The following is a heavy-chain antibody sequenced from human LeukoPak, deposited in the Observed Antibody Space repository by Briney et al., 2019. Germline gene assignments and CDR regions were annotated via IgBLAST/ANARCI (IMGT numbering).Heavy chain of an antibody. V-gene: IGHV4-59*01. CDR1: GGSISSYY. CDR3: AMRGTTYAFDI. Sequence: PSETLSLTCTVSGGSISSYYWSWIRQPPGKGLEWIGYIYYSGSTNYNPSLKSRVTISVDTSKNQFSLKLSSVTAADTAVYYCAMRGTTYAFDIWGQGTMVTVSP. D-gene: IGHD2-2*01. J-gene: IGHJ3*02. CDR2: IYYSGST.